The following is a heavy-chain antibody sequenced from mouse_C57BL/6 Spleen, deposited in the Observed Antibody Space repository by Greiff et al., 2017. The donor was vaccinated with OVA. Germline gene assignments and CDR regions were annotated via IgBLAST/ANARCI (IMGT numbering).Heavy chain of an antibody. CDR3: ARSGSSYASSANFDY. D-gene: IGHD1-1*01. CDR1: GYTFTSYW. J-gene: IGHJ2*01. CDR2: INPSNGGT. Sequence: QVQLKQPGTGLVKPGASVKLSCKASGYTFTSYWMHWVKQRPGQGLEWIGNINPSNGGTNYNEKFKSKATLTVDKSSSTAYMQLSSLTSEDSAVYYCARSGSSYASSANFDYWGQGTTLTVSS. V-gene: IGHV1-53*01.